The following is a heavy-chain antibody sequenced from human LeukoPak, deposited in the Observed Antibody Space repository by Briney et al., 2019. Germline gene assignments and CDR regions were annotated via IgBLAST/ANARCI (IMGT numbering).Heavy chain of an antibody. J-gene: IGHJ4*02. CDR1: GFTFSSYA. CDR3: AKDYDYGDLGNFDY. V-gene: IGHV3-23*01. D-gene: IGHD4-17*01. Sequence: GGSLRLSCAASGFTFSSYAMSWVRQAPGKGLEWASAISGSGGSTYYADSVKGRFTISRDNSKNTLYLQMNSLRAEDTAVYYCAKDYDYGDLGNFDYWGQGTLVTVSS. CDR2: ISGSGGST.